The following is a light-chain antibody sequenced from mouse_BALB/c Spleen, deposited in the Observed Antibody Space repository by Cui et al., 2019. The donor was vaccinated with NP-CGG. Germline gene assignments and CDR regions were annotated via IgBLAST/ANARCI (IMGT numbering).Light chain of an antibody. Sequence: QAVVTPESALTTSPGETVTLTCRSSTGAVTTRNYANWVQEKPGHLFTGLIGGTNNRAPGVSARFSGSLIGDKAALTITGAQTEDEAIYFCALWYSNHWVFGGGTKLTVL. V-gene: IGLV1*01. J-gene: IGLJ1*01. CDR2: GTN. CDR1: TGAVTTRNY. CDR3: ALWYSNHWV.